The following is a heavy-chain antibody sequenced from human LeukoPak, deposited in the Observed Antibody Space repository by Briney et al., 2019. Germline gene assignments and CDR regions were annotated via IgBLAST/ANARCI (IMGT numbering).Heavy chain of an antibody. Sequence: ASVKVSCKASGYTFTGYYMHWVRQAPGQGLEWMGWINPNSGGTNYAQKFQGRVTMTRDTSISTAYMELSRLRSDDTAVYYCARSLLRYFDWLLSPAGMDVWGQGTTVTVSS. CDR3: ARSLLRYFDWLLSPAGMDV. V-gene: IGHV1-2*02. CDR1: GYTFTGYY. J-gene: IGHJ6*02. CDR2: INPNSGGT. D-gene: IGHD3-9*01.